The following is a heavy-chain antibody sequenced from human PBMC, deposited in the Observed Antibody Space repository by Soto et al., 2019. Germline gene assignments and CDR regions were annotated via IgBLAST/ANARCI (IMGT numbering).Heavy chain of an antibody. Sequence: GGSLRLSCAASGFTFSNAWMSWVRQAPGKGLEWVGRIKSKTDGGTTDYTAPVKGRFTISRDDSKNTLYLQMNSLKTEDTAVYYCTTDYSSSWYPPDFDYWGLGTLVTVS. D-gene: IGHD6-13*01. CDR3: TTDYSSSWYPPDFDY. CDR1: GFTFSNAW. V-gene: IGHV3-15*01. J-gene: IGHJ4*02. CDR2: IKSKTDGGTT.